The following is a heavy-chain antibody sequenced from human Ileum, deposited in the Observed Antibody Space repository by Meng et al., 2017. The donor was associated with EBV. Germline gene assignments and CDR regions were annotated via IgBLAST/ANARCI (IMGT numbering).Heavy chain of an antibody. Sequence: LQDSGQGLWNPSGTLSLTCTVSGDSISSDIWWSWVRQHPGKGLEWIWEVYHRGATNYNPSLKSRVDISVDKSKNQFYLSLFSVTAADTAVYYCGRDQGRELINHWGQGTLVTVSS. CDR1: GDSISSDIW. CDR3: GRDQGRELINH. CDR2: VYHRGAT. D-gene: IGHD1-7*01. V-gene: IGHV4-4*02. J-gene: IGHJ4*02.